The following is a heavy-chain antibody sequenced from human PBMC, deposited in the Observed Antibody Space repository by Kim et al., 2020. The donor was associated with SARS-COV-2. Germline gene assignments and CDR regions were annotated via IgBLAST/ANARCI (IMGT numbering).Heavy chain of an antibody. V-gene: IGHV4-34*01. D-gene: IGHD6-13*01. Sequence: NPSRKSRVTISVDTSKNQFSLKLSSVTAADTAVYYCAREVYSSSWSFDYWGQGTLVTVSS. J-gene: IGHJ4*02. CDR3: AREVYSSSWSFDY.